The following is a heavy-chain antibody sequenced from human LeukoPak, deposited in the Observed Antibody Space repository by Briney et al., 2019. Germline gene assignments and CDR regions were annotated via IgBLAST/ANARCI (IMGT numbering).Heavy chain of an antibody. D-gene: IGHD1-7*01. Sequence: GGSLRLSGAASGFTFSSYGMHWVRQAPGTGLEWVAFIRYDGSNTYYADSVKGRFTISRDNSKNSLYLQMKSLRAEDTAVYYCAKDSRNYFSPDYWGQGTLVTVSS. CDR2: IRYDGSNT. J-gene: IGHJ4*02. CDR3: AKDSRNYFSPDY. CDR1: GFTFSSYG. V-gene: IGHV3-30*02.